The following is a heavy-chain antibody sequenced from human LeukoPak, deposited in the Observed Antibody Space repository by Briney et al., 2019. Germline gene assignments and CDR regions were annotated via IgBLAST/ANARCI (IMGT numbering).Heavy chain of an antibody. Sequence: PGSSVKVSCKASGSTFSSYAISWVRQAPGQGLEWMGWISAYNGNTNYAQKLQGRVTMTTDTSTSTAYMELRSLRSDDTAVYYCARGYSSSWYGTLNWFDPWGQGTLVTVSS. J-gene: IGHJ5*02. D-gene: IGHD6-13*01. V-gene: IGHV1-18*01. CDR2: ISAYNGNT. CDR3: ARGYSSSWYGTLNWFDP. CDR1: GSTFSSYA.